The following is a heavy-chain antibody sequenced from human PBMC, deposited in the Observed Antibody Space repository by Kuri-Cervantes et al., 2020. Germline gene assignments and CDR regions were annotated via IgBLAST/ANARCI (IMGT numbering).Heavy chain of an antibody. D-gene: IGHD3/OR15-3a*01. CDR3: ARSGDGDWYYFDY. CDR2: IYYSGST. V-gene: IGHV4-61*01. J-gene: IGHJ4*02. Sequence: ESLKISCTVSGGSVSSGSYYWSWIRQPPGKGLEWIGYIYYSGSTYYNPSLKSRVTISVDTSKNQFSLKLSSVTAADTAVYYCARSGDGDWYYFDYWGQGTLVTVSS. CDR1: GGSVSSGSYY.